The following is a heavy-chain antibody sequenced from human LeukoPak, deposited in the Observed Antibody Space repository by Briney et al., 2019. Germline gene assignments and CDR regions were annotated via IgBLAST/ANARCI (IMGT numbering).Heavy chain of an antibody. Sequence: GGSLRLSCAASGFTFSSYWMHWVRQAPGKGLEWVSRINSDGSNTNYADSVKGRFTISRDNAENTLYLQMNSLRAEDTAMYYCATDTFGVGTNPYYLDYWGQGTLVTVSS. CDR1: GFTFSSYW. CDR3: ATDTFGVGTNPYYLDY. D-gene: IGHD3-3*01. V-gene: IGHV3-74*01. J-gene: IGHJ4*02. CDR2: INSDGSNT.